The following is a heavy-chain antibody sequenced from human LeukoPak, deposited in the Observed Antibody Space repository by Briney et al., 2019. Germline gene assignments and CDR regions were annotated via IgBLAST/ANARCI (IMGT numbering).Heavy chain of an antibody. CDR1: GFTFSSYS. CDR2: ISSSSSYI. J-gene: IGHJ6*03. V-gene: IGHV3-21*06. Sequence: GGSLRLSCAASGFTFSSYSMNWVRQAPGKGLDWVSSISSSSSYIYYADSVKGRFTISRDNANNSVYLHMNSLRAEDTALYYCARLSAYYYGSYFYYYMDVWGKGTTVTVSS. D-gene: IGHD3-10*01. CDR3: ARLSAYYYGSYFYYYMDV.